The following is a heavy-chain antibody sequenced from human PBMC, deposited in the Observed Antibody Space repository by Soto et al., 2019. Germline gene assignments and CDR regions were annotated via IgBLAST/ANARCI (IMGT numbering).Heavy chain of an antibody. CDR2: ISYDGSNK. CDR3: AKVREEGSGWYFYYYGMDV. Sequence: RLSCAASGFTFSSYGMHWVRQAPGKGLEWVAVISYDGSNKYYADSVKGRFTISRDNSKNTLYLQMNSLRAEDTAVYYCAKVREEGSGWYFYYYGMDVWGQGTTVTVSS. V-gene: IGHV3-30*18. CDR1: GFTFSSYG. D-gene: IGHD6-19*01. J-gene: IGHJ6*02.